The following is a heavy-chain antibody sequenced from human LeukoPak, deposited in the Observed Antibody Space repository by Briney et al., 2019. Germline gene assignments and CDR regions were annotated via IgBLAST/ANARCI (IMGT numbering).Heavy chain of an antibody. CDR1: GGSFSGYY. Sequence: SETLSLTCAVYGGSFSGYYWSWIRQPPGKGLEWIGEINHSGSTNYNPSLKSRVTISVDTSKNQFSLKLSSGTAADTAVYYCARDEGYYGSGSYLSWGQGTLVTVSS. CDR3: ARDEGYYGSGSYLS. D-gene: IGHD3-10*01. V-gene: IGHV4-34*01. CDR2: INHSGST. J-gene: IGHJ4*02.